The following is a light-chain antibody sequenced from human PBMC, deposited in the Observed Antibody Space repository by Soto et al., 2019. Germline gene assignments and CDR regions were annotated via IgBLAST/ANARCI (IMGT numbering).Light chain of an antibody. V-gene: IGKV4-1*01. Sequence: DIVLTQSPDSLAVSLGERATIKCMSSQSLLDSSNNKNSLAWYQQKPGQPPTLLIYWASTRESGVPDRFGGGGSWEDFSLTFTMLQAEDGAVYYWQQYSSNPQTFGQGTKLEIK. CDR3: QQYSSNPQT. CDR2: WAS. CDR1: QSLLDSSNNKNS. J-gene: IGKJ2*01.